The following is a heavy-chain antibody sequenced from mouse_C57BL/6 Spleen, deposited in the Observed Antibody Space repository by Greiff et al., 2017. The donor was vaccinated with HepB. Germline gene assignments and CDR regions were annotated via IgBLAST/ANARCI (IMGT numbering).Heavy chain of an antibody. J-gene: IGHJ2*01. CDR2: INPSNGGT. Sequence: QVQLQQPGTELVKPGASVKLSCKASGYTFTSYWMHWVKQRPGQGLEWIGNINPSNGGTNYNEKFKSKATLTVAKSSSTAYMQLSSLTSEDSAVYYCAREPYYYGSTYYFDYWGQGTTLTVSS. V-gene: IGHV1-53*01. D-gene: IGHD1-1*01. CDR3: AREPYYYGSTYYFDY. CDR1: GYTFTSYW.